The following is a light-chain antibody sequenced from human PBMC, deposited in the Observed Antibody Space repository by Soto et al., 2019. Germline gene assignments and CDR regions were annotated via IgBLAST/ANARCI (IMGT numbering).Light chain of an antibody. CDR2: DTS. CDR1: QSLNSN. J-gene: IGKJ1*01. CDR3: QQYNNWWT. Sequence: ILLTQSPATLSVSPGERVTLSCRASQSLNSNLAWYQQRPGQAPRLLIYDTSTRATGIPARFSGSGPGTEFTLTISSLQSEDFAVYYCQQYNNWWTFGQGTKVEIK. V-gene: IGKV3-15*01.